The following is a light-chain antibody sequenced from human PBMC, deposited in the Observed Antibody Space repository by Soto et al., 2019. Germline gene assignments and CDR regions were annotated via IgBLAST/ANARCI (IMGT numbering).Light chain of an antibody. CDR2: SNN. V-gene: IGLV1-44*01. Sequence: QSVLTQPPSASGTPGQRVTISCSGSSSNIGSNTVNWYHQLPGTAPKLLIYSNNQRPSGVPDRFSGSKSGTSASLAISGLQSEDEADYYCAAWDDSLSGLVFGGGTKLTVL. J-gene: IGLJ2*01. CDR1: SSNIGSNT. CDR3: AAWDDSLSGLV.